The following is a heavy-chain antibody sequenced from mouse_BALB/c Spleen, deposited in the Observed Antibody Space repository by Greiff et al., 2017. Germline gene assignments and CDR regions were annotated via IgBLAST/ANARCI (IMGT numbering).Heavy chain of an antibody. Sequence: EVMLVESGGGLVQPGGSLRLSCATSGFTFTDYYMSWVRQPPGKALEWLGFIRNKANGYTTEYSASVKGRFTISRDNSQSILYLQMNTLRAEDSATYYCAGLLGAWFAYWGQGTLVTVSA. CDR2: IRNKANGYTT. D-gene: IGHD2-10*01. CDR3: AGLLGAWFAY. CDR1: GFTFTDYY. V-gene: IGHV7-3*02. J-gene: IGHJ3*01.